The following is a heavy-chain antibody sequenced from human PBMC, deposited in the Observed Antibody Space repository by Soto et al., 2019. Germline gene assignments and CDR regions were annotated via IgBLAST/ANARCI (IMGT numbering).Heavy chain of an antibody. D-gene: IGHD3-9*01. CDR3: ARGGLRYFDWLESDFDP. V-gene: IGHV4-34*01. Sequence: SETLSLTCAVYGGSFSGYYWSWIRQPPGKGLEWIGEINHSGSTNYNPSLKSRVTISVDTSKNQFSLKLSSVTAADTAVYYCARGGLRYFDWLESDFDPWGQGTLVTVS. J-gene: IGHJ5*02. CDR2: INHSGST. CDR1: GGSFSGYY.